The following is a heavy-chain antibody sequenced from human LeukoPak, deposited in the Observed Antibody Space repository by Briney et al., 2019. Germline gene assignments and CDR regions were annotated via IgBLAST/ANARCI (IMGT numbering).Heavy chain of an antibody. V-gene: IGHV4-39*01. D-gene: IGHD3-3*01. CDR3: APFFWSGYQEHDY. Sequence: SETLSLTCTVSGGSISSSSYYWGWIRQPPGKGLEWIGSIYYSGSTYYNPSLKSRVTISVDTSKNQFSLKLSSVTAADTAVYYCAPFFWSGYQEHDYWGQGTLVTVSS. J-gene: IGHJ4*02. CDR2: IYYSGST. CDR1: GGSISSSSYY.